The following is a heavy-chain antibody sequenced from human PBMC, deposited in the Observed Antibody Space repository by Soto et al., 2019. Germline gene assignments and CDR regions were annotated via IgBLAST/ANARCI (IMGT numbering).Heavy chain of an antibody. CDR1: GGSISSGGYY. CDR3: AREAAGILNWFDP. V-gene: IGHV4-31*03. D-gene: IGHD6-25*01. J-gene: IGHJ5*02. Sequence: QVQLQESGPGLVKPSQTLSLTCTVSGGSISSGGYYWSWIRQHPGKGLEWIGYIYHSGSTYYNPSLQSRVTISVATSKNQFSLKVSSVTAADTAVYYCAREAAGILNWFDPWGQGTLVTVSS. CDR2: IYHSGST.